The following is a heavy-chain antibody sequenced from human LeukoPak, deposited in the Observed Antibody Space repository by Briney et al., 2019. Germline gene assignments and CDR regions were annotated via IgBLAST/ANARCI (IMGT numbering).Heavy chain of an antibody. CDR3: ARDRSRWQWSGG. V-gene: IGHV4-61*02. D-gene: IGHD6-13*01. Sequence: TLCLTCTVSGVSISSGSYYWSWIRQPAGKGLEWIGRIYTSGSTNYNASLKSRVTISVDTSKNQFSLKLSSVTAADTAVYYCARDRSRWQWSGGWGQGTLVSVSS. J-gene: IGHJ1*01. CDR2: IYTSGST. CDR1: GVSISSGSYY.